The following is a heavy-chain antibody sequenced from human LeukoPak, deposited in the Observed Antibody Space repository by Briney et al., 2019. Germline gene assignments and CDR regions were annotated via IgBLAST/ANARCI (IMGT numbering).Heavy chain of an antibody. CDR3: ARGERGYYDSSGYYFDY. CDR2: VNSDGSDT. J-gene: IGHJ4*02. Sequence: QAGGSLRLSCAASGFTFSRYWMHWVRQAPGKGLVWVSRVNSDGSDTIYADSVRGRFTISRDNAKNSLYLQMNSLRAEDTAVYYCARGERGYYDSSGYYFDYWGQGTLVTVSS. D-gene: IGHD3-22*01. CDR1: GFTFSRYW. V-gene: IGHV3-74*01.